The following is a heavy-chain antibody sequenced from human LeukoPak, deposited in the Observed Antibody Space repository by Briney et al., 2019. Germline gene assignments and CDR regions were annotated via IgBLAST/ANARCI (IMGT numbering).Heavy chain of an antibody. Sequence: PGGSLRLSCAASGFTFNSYAMTWVRQAPGKGLEWVSVISDSGGRIYYADSVKGRFTISRDNSKNTLYLQMNSLRAEDTAVYCCAKDNYDFWSGYPGLDYWGQGTLVTVSS. CDR3: AKDNYDFWSGYPGLDY. D-gene: IGHD3-3*01. CDR2: ISDSGGRI. J-gene: IGHJ4*02. CDR1: GFTFNSYA. V-gene: IGHV3-23*01.